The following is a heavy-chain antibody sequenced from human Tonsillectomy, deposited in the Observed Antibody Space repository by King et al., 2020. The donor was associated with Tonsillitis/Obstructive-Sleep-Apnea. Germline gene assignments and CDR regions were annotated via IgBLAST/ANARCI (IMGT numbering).Heavy chain of an antibody. CDR3: ARANAELEPRYYFDY. CDR1: GGSFSGYY. J-gene: IGHJ4*02. Sequence: VQLQQWGAGLLKPSETLSLTCAVYGGSFSGYYWSWIRQPPGKGLEWIGEINHSGSTNYNPSLKSRVTISVDTSKNKFSLKLSAVTAADTAVYYGARANAELEPRYYFDYCGQGTLVTVSS. D-gene: IGHD1-1*01. CDR2: INHSGST. V-gene: IGHV4-34*01.